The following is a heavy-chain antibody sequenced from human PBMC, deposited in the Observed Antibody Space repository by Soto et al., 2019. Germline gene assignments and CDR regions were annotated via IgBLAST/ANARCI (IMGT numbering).Heavy chain of an antibody. CDR3: AREVAARPNWVDP. D-gene: IGHD6-6*01. V-gene: IGHV1-2*02. CDR2: INPNSGGT. Sequence: ASVKVSCKASGYTFTGYYMHWVRQAPGQGLEWMGWINPNSGGTNYAQKFQGRVTMTRDTSISTAYMELSRLRSDDTAVYYCAREVAARPNWVDPWGQGTPVTVS. J-gene: IGHJ5*02. CDR1: GYTFTGYY.